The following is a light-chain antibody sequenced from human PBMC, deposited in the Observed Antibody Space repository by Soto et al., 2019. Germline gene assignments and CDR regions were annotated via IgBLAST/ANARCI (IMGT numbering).Light chain of an antibody. CDR3: QQYNDWPPRWT. CDR2: RAS. Sequence: EIVMTQSPATLSLSPWERATLSCRASQSVTVNLAWYQQKPGQAPRLLIYRASTRATGIPARFSGGGSGTEFTLTISSLQSEDFAVYICQQYNDWPPRWTFGQGTKVEIK. CDR1: QSVTVN. V-gene: IGKV3-15*01. J-gene: IGKJ1*01.